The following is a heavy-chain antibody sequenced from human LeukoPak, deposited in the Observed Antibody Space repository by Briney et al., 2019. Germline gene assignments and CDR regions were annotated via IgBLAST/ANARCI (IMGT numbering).Heavy chain of an antibody. V-gene: IGHV4-39*01. J-gene: IGHJ4*02. Sequence: PSETLSLTCTVSGGSISSSSYYWGWIRQPPGKGLEWIGSIYYSGSTYYNPSLKSRVTISVDTSKNQFSLKLSSVTAADTAVYYCARHVAEYCSGGSCYPYYFDYWAREPWSPSPQ. CDR2: IYYSGST. CDR1: GGSISSSSYY. CDR3: ARHVAEYCSGGSCYPYYFDY. D-gene: IGHD2-15*01.